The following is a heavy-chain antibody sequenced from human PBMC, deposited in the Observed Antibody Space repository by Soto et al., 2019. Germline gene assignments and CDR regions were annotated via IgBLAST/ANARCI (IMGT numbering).Heavy chain of an antibody. CDR2: ISSSSSYI. CDR3: AFQAIAVAGTDF. D-gene: IGHD6-19*01. CDR1: GFTFSSYS. Sequence: EVQLVESGGGLVKPGGSLRLSCAASGFTFSSYSMNWVRQAPGKGLEWVSSISSSSSYIYYADSVKGRFTISRDNAKNSRSLQMNSLRGGDAGVYLCAFQAIAVAGTDFWGQGTLVTVSS. V-gene: IGHV3-21*01. J-gene: IGHJ4*02.